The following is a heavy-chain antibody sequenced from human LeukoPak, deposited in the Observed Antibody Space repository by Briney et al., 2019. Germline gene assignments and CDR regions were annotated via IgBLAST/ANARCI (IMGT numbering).Heavy chain of an antibody. CDR1: GFTFNTYT. D-gene: IGHD4-11*01. Sequence: GGSLRLSCAASGFTFNTYTMNWVRQAPGKGLEWVSVVSGSGDNTNYADSVKGRFTISRDNSKNTLFLQMNSLRTEDTAVYFCARWGNDYSQFDSWGQGTLVTVS. V-gene: IGHV3-23*01. CDR3: ARWGNDYSQFDS. J-gene: IGHJ4*02. CDR2: VSGSGDNT.